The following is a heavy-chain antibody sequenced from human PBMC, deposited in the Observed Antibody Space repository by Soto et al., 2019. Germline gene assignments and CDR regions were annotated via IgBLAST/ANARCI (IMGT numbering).Heavy chain of an antibody. CDR3: ARVSSNWYTDY. CDR1: GFTVSSNY. CDR2: IYSVGST. Sequence: EVQLVESGGGLVQPGGSLRLSCAASGFTVSSNYMSWVRQAPGKGLEWVLVIYSVGSTYYADSVKGRFTISRDNSKNTLYLQMNRLRAEDTAVYYCARVSSNWYTDYWGQGTLVTVSS. V-gene: IGHV3-66*01. D-gene: IGHD6-13*01. J-gene: IGHJ4*02.